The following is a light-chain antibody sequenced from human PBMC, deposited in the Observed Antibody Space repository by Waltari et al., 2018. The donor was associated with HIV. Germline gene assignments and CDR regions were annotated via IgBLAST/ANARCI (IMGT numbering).Light chain of an antibody. CDR1: TNDIGSYNY. J-gene: IGLJ2*01. CDR2: EVS. Sequence: GPSLTLSCTGTTNDIGSYNYVSWYQQSPDKAPKLIIYEVSTRPSGVSSLFSGSKSGNTASLTISGLQAEDEAYYHCSSYSRGALLFGGGTKVTVL. CDR3: SSYSRGALL. V-gene: IGLV2-14*01.